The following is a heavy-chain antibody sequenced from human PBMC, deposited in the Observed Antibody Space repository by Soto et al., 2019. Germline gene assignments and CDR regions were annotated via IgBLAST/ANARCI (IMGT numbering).Heavy chain of an antibody. D-gene: IGHD3-3*01. J-gene: IGHJ6*02. CDR1: GFTFSNFD. CDR3: AKDNNGIWSGYYSSENYYGMDV. CDR2: VSYDGSNK. Sequence: PGGSLRLSCAASGFTFSNFDMHWVRQAPGEGLEWVAVVSYDGSNKYYADSVKGRFTISRDNSKNTLYLQMNSLTAEDTAVYYCAKDNNGIWSGYYSSENYYGMDVWGQGTTVTVSS. V-gene: IGHV3-30*18.